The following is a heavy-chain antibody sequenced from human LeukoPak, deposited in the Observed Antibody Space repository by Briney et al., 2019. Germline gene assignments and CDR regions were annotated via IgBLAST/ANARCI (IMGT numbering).Heavy chain of an antibody. CDR1: GGSFSGYY. CDR3: ARSQRKRITMIVVAKGFDY. J-gene: IGHJ4*02. CDR2: INHSGST. Sequence: SETLSLTCAVYGGSFSGYYWSWIRQPPGKGLEWIGEINHSGSTNYNPSLKSRVTISVDTSKNQFSLKLSSVTAADTAVYYCARSQRKRITMIVVAKGFDYWGQGTLVTVSS. V-gene: IGHV4-34*01. D-gene: IGHD3-22*01.